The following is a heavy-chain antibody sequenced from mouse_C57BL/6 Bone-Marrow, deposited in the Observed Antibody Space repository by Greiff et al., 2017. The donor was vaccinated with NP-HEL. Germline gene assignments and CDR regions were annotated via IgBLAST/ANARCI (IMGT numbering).Heavy chain of an antibody. CDR1: GYSITSDY. J-gene: IGHJ4*01. D-gene: IGHD2-10*01. V-gene: IGHV3-8*01. CDR3: ARSYYGNYEGVSYAMDY. CDR2: ISYSGST. Sequence: DVMLVESGPGLAKPSQTLSLTCSVTGYSITSDYWNWIRKFPGNKLEYMGYISYSGSTYYNPSLKSRISITRDTSKNQYYLQLNSVTTEDTATYYCARSYYGNYEGVSYAMDYWGQGTSVTVSS.